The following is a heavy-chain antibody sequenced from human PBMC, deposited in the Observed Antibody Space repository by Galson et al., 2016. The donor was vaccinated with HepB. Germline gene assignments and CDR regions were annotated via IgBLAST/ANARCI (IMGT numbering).Heavy chain of an antibody. CDR1: GFTFSYYS. V-gene: IGHV3-21*01. D-gene: IGHD6-13*01. J-gene: IGHJ4*02. CDR3: ARARTDYSGSWFLDY. CDR2: ISSSSSSYL. Sequence: SLRLSCAASGFTFSYYSMNWVRQAPGKGLEWVSSISSSSSSYLYYTDSVKGRFTISRDNAKNSLYLQMTSLRAEDTAVYYCARARTDYSGSWFLDYWGQGTLVSVSS.